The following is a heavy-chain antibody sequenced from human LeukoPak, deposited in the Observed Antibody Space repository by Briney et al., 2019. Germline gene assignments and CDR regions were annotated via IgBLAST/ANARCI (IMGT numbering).Heavy chain of an antibody. J-gene: IGHJ5*02. CDR3: ARDAIQYDFWSGFSFDP. Sequence: SVKVSCKASGGTFSSYAISWVRQAPGQGLEWMGGIIPIFGTANYAQKFQGRVTITADESTSTAYMELSSLRSEDTAVYYCARDAIQYDFWSGFSFDPWGQGTLVTVSS. D-gene: IGHD3-3*01. CDR2: IIPIFGTA. CDR1: GGTFSSYA. V-gene: IGHV1-69*13.